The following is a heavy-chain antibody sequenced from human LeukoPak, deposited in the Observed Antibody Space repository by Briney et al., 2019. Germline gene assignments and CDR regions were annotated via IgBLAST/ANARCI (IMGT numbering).Heavy chain of an antibody. CDR1: GGSISSYY. Sequence: SETLSLTCTVSGGSISSYYWSWIRQPPGKGLEWIGYIYYSGSTNYNPSLKSRVTISVDTSKNQFSLKLSSVTAADTAVYYCARAPRTGDRGYWFDPWGQGTTVTVSS. CDR3: ARAPRTGDRGYWFDP. V-gene: IGHV4-59*01. J-gene: IGHJ5*01. CDR2: IYYSGST. D-gene: IGHD7-27*01.